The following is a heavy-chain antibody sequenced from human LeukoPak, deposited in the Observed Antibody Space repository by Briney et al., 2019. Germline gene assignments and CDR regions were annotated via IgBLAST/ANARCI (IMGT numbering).Heavy chain of an antibody. CDR2: IIPILGIT. D-gene: IGHD3-10*01. J-gene: IGHJ5*02. V-gene: IGHV1-69*04. Sequence: ASVKVSCKASGGTFSSYAISWVRQAPGQGLEWMGRIIPILGITNYAQMFQGRVTITADKSTSTVFMELSSLRSEDTAVYYCARTGGFGESWGQGTLVTVSS. CDR3: ARTGGFGES. CDR1: GGTFSSYA.